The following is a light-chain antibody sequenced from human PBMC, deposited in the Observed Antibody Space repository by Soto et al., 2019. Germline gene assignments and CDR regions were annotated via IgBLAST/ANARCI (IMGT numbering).Light chain of an antibody. V-gene: IGKV3-11*01. Sequence: EIVLTQSPATLSLSPGERATLSCWASQSVSSYLAWYQQKPGQAPRLLIYDASNRATDIPTRFNGSGSGTDFTLNISSLEPEDFGVYYCQQRSNLPRTFGQGTKVEIK. J-gene: IGKJ1*01. CDR3: QQRSNLPRT. CDR2: DAS. CDR1: QSVSSY.